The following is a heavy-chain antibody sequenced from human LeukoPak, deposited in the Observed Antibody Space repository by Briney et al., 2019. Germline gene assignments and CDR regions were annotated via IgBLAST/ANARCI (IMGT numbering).Heavy chain of an antibody. D-gene: IGHD3-10*01. CDR1: GFTFSSYA. CDR3: ARRGSGEVDH. Sequence: QTGGSLRLSCAASGFTFSSYAMSWVRQAPGKGLEWVSAISGSGGSTYYADSVKGRFTISSDNSNNTLYLQMNSLRAEDTAVYYCARRGSGEVDHWGQGTLVTVSS. CDR2: ISGSGGST. J-gene: IGHJ4*02. V-gene: IGHV3-23*01.